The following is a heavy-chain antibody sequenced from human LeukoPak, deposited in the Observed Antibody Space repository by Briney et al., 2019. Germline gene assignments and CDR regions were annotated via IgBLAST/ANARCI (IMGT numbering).Heavy chain of an antibody. D-gene: IGHD6-13*01. Sequence: NPSETLSLTCTVSGGSISSYYWSWIRQPPGKGLEWIGYIYYSGSTNYNPSLKSRVTISVDTSKNQFSLKLSSVTAADTAVYYCARGVAAAGHNFDYWGQGTLVTVSS. CDR3: ARGVAAAGHNFDY. V-gene: IGHV4-59*12. J-gene: IGHJ4*02. CDR1: GGSISSYY. CDR2: IYYSGST.